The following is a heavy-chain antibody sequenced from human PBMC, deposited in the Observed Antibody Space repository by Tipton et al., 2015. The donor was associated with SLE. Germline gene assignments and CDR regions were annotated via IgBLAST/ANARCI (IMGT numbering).Heavy chain of an antibody. CDR1: GFTFNNAW. CDR2: IKRMVDGETT. D-gene: IGHD3-22*01. J-gene: IGHJ4*02. CDR3: ARDPFYYDRSGFHPQYYLDF. V-gene: IGHV3-15*07. Sequence: QLVQSGGGLVKPGGSLRLSCAASGFTFNNAWMNWVRQGPGKGLEWVGRIKRMVDGETTDYAAPAKGRFIVSRDNAKNSLYLKMNSLRAEDTAVYYCARDPFYYDRSGFHPQYYLDFWGQGALVTVSS.